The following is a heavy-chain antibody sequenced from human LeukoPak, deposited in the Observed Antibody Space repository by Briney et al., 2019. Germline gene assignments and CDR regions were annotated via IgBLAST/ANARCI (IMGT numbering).Heavy chain of an antibody. CDR2: IVQSGRT. Sequence: PSETLSLTCTVYGGSFSGYYWTWIRQPPGKGLEWMAEIVQSGRTNYSPSLESRLTLSVDTSKNQFSLKLSSVTAADTAVYYCASTTGTDSGWYGLDFDYWGQGTLVTVSS. V-gene: IGHV4-34*12. D-gene: IGHD6-19*01. CDR1: GGSFSGYY. J-gene: IGHJ4*02. CDR3: ASTTGTDSGWYGLDFDY.